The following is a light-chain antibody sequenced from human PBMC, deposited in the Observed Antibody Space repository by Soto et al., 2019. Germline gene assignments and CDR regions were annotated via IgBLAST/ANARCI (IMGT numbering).Light chain of an antibody. J-gene: IGLJ2*01. CDR2: RNN. V-gene: IGLV1-47*01. Sequence: QSVLTQPPSASGTPGQRVTISCSGSSSNIGSNYVYWYQQLPGTAPKLLIYRNNQRPSAVPDRFSGSKSGTSASLAISGRRSEDEADYYWAAWDDSLSGRVVFGGGTKVTVL. CDR1: SSNIGSNY. CDR3: AAWDDSLSGRVV.